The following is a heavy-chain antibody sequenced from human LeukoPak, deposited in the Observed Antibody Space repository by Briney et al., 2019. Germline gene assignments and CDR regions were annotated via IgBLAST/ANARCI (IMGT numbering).Heavy chain of an antibody. J-gene: IGHJ3*02. CDR1: GGTFSSYA. V-gene: IGHV1-69*05. Sequence: SVKVSCKASGGTFSSYATSWVRQAPGQGLEWMGGIIPIFGTANYAQKFQGRVTITTDESTSTAYMELSSLRSEDTAVYYCARDRAPYYYDSSGYPGDAFDIWGQGTMVTVSS. D-gene: IGHD3-22*01. CDR3: ARDRAPYYYDSSGYPGDAFDI. CDR2: IIPIFGTA.